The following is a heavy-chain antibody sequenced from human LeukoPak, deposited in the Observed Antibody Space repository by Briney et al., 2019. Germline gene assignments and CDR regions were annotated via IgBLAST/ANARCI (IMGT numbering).Heavy chain of an antibody. CDR1: GASIRSHY. D-gene: IGHD3-16*01. CDR3: ARTGGGHIGLHDAFDI. Sequence: SETLSLTCTVSGASIRSHYWSWIRQPPGKGLGWIGYIYYSGSTNYNPSLKSRVTISVDTSKNQFSLKLSSVTAADTAVYYCARTGGGHIGLHDAFDIWGQGTMVTVSS. V-gene: IGHV4-59*11. J-gene: IGHJ3*02. CDR2: IYYSGST.